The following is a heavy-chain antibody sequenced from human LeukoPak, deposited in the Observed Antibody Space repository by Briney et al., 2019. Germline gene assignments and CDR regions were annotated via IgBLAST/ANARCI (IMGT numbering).Heavy chain of an antibody. V-gene: IGHV4-30-4*08. D-gene: IGHD3-22*01. CDR1: GGSISSGDYY. Sequence: SETPSLTCAVSGGSISSGDYYWSWIRQPPGKGLEWIGYVYYSGTTYYNPSLKSRVTISVDTSKNQFSLKLSSVTAADTAMYYCARADASSGYYHRWLDPWGQGTLVTVSS. J-gene: IGHJ5*02. CDR3: ARADASSGYYHRWLDP. CDR2: VYYSGTT.